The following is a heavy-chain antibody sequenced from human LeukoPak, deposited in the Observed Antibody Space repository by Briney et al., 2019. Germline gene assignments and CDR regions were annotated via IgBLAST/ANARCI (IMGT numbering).Heavy chain of an antibody. Sequence: PSETLSLTCTVSGGSISSGGYYWSWIRQPPGKGLEWIGEINHSGSTNYNPSLKSRVTISVDTSKNQFSLKLSSVTAADTAVYYCARGPMTTVTHDPPSDVWGQGTTVTVSS. V-gene: IGHV4-39*07. CDR3: ARGPMTTVTHDPPSDV. CDR2: INHSGST. CDR1: GGSISSGGYY. J-gene: IGHJ6*02. D-gene: IGHD4-17*01.